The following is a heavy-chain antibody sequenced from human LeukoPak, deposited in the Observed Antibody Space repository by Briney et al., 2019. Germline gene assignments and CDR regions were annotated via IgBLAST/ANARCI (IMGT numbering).Heavy chain of an antibody. CDR2: IYYTGAT. V-gene: IGHV4-31*03. D-gene: IGHD3-22*01. CDR3: SRDATYFYDRSGYYYPYDAFDI. CDR1: GGSITSDSYY. J-gene: IGHJ3*02. Sequence: PSETLSLTCTVSGGSITSDSYYWSWIRQHPGKGLEWIGYIYYTGATDYSPSLKSRVIISLDTSKNQFSLNLSSVTAADTAVYYCSRDATYFYDRSGYYYPYDAFDICGQGTMVTVSS.